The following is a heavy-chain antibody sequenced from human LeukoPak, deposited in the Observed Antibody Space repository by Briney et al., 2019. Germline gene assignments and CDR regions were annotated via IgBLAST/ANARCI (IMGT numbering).Heavy chain of an antibody. V-gene: IGHV1-18*01. Sequence: ASVKVSCKASGYTFTSYGISWVRQAPGQGLEWMGWISAYNGNTNYAQKLQGRVTMTTDTSTSTAYTELRSLRSDDTAVYYCARDRDWLRDAFDIWGQGTMVTVSS. CDR2: ISAYNGNT. J-gene: IGHJ3*02. CDR1: GYTFTSYG. D-gene: IGHD3/OR15-3a*01. CDR3: ARDRDWLRDAFDI.